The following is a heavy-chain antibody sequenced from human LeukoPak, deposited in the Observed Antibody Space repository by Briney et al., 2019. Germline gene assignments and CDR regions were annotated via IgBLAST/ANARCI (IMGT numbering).Heavy chain of an antibody. Sequence: GGSLRLSRAASGFTISSYWMHWVRQAPGKGLVWVSHINSDGSSTSYADSVKGRFTISRDNAKNTLYLQMNSLRAEDTAVYYCARDLTDCSSTRCYYGPVDYWGQGTLVAVSS. CDR3: ARDLTDCSSTRCYYGPVDY. CDR1: GFTISSYW. J-gene: IGHJ4*02. D-gene: IGHD2-2*01. CDR2: INSDGSST. V-gene: IGHV3-74*01.